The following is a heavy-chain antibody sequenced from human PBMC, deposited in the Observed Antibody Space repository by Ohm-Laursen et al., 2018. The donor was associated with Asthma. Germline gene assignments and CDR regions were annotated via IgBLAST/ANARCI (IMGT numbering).Heavy chain of an antibody. CDR1: GYTFTSYG. CDR2: ISAYNGNT. Sequence: GASVKVSCKASGYTFTSYGISWVRQDPGQGLEWMGWISAYNGNTNYAQKLQGRVTMTTDTSTSTAYMELRSLRSDDTAVYYCASSQSGSGRPNHAFDIWGQGTMVTVSS. D-gene: IGHD3-10*01. CDR3: ASSQSGSGRPNHAFDI. J-gene: IGHJ3*02. V-gene: IGHV1-18*04.